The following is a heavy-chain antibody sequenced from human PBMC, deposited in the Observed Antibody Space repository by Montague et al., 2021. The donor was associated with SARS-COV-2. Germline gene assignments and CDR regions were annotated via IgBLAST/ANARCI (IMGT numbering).Heavy chain of an antibody. CDR3: ARVISRQNNIVVVGLYYFDY. CDR1: GGSISSSSYY. Sequence: SETLSLTCTVSGGSISSSSYYWGWIRQPPGKGLEWIGSIYYSGSTXYNPSLKSRVTISVDTSKNQLSLKLSSVTAADTAVYYCARVISRQNNIVVVGLYYFDYWGQGTLVTVSS. CDR2: IYYSGST. V-gene: IGHV4-39*07. D-gene: IGHD2-15*01. J-gene: IGHJ4*02.